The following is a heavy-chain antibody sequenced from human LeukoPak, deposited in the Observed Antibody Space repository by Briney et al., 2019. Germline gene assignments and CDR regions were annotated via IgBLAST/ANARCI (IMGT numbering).Heavy chain of an antibody. D-gene: IGHD6-13*01. CDR2: IYYSGST. CDR1: GGSISSGGYS. V-gene: IGHV4-31*03. Sequence: SQTLSLTCTVSGGSISSGGYSWSWIRQHPGKGLEWIGYIYYSGSTYYNPSLKSRVTISVDTSKNQFSLKLSSVTAADTAVYYCARSLQQLVRGWGQGTLVTVSS. J-gene: IGHJ4*02. CDR3: ARSLQQLVRG.